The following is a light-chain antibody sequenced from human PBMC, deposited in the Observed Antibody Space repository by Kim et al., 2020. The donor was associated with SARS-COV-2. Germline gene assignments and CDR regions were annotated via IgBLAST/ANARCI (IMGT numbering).Light chain of an antibody. J-gene: IGLJ1*01. CDR1: SSDVGGYSY. V-gene: IGLV2-11*01. Sequence: QSALTQPRSVSGSPGQSVTISCTGTSSDVGGYSYVSWYQQHPGKAPKLMIYDVSKRPSGVPDHFSGSKSGNTASLTISRLQAEDEADYYCCSYAGSYTYVFGTGTKVTVL. CDR2: DVS. CDR3: CSYAGSYTYV.